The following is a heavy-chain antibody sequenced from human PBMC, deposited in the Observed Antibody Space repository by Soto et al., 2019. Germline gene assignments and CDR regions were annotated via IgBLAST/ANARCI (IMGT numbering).Heavy chain of an antibody. D-gene: IGHD3-3*01. V-gene: IGHV4-59*01. Sequence: SETLSLTCTVSGGSISSYYWSWIRQPPGKGLEWIGYIYYSGSTNYNPSLKSRVTISVDTSKNQFSLKLSSVTAADTAVYYCARVAMIFGVAPNHWFDPWGQGTLVT. J-gene: IGHJ5*02. CDR1: GGSISSYY. CDR2: IYYSGST. CDR3: ARVAMIFGVAPNHWFDP.